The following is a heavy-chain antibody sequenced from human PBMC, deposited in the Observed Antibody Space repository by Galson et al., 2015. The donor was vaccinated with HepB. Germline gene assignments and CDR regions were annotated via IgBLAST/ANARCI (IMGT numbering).Heavy chain of an antibody. CDR2: IIPIFGTA. D-gene: IGHD2-2*01. CDR1: GGTFSSYA. V-gene: IGHV1-69*13. J-gene: IGHJ6*02. Sequence: SVKVSCKASGGTFSSYAISWVRQAPGQGLEWMGGIIPIFGTANYAQKFQGRVTITADESTSTAYMELSSLRSEDTAVYYCATIVVVPAAVYYYYGMDVWGQGTTVTVSS. CDR3: ATIVVVPAAVYYYYGMDV.